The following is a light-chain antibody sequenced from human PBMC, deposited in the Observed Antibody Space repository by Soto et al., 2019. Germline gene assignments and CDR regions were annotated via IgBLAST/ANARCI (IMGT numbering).Light chain of an antibody. CDR3: SSLTTSFTYA. V-gene: IGLV2-14*01. J-gene: IGLJ1*01. CDR1: SSDVGAYNY. Sequence: QSALTQPASASGSPGQSVAISCTGTSSDVGAYNYVSWYQQHPGKAPKLLLSEVSNRPSGVSDRFSGSKSGNTASLTISGLQAEDEADYYCSSLTTSFTYAFGTGTKVTVL. CDR2: EVS.